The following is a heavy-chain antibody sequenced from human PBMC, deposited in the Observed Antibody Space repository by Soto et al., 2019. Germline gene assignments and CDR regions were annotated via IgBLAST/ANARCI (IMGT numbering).Heavy chain of an antibody. V-gene: IGHV1-18*01. Sequence: QVQLVQSGDEVRKPGSSLKVSCKASGYIFGNYGIAWGRQAPGQGLEWMGWISPYSGNTHYASKVQGRLTMTSDTSTRTASMDLGSLTSDDTAVYYCAMLDNYVTPTPQDVWGQVTTVTVSS. CDR2: ISPYSGNT. CDR3: AMLDNYVTPTPQDV. J-gene: IGHJ6*02. D-gene: IGHD3-16*01. CDR1: GYIFGNYG.